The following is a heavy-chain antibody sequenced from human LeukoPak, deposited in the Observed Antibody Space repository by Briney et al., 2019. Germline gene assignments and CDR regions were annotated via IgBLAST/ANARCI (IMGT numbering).Heavy chain of an antibody. CDR2: ISGSGGST. V-gene: IGHV3-23*01. CDR3: AKSSYYDSSGYYREYYFDF. Sequence: PGGSLRLSCAASGFTFSDYYMSWIRQAPGKGLEWVSSISGSGGSTNYADSVKGRFTISRDNSKNTLYLQMNSLRDEDTAVYYCAKSSYYDSSGYYREYYFDFWAREPWSPSPQ. CDR1: GFTFSDYY. D-gene: IGHD3-22*01. J-gene: IGHJ4*02.